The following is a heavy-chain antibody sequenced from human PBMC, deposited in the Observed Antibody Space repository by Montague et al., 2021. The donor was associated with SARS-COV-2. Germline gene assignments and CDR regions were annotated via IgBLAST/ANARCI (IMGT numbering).Heavy chain of an antibody. Sequence: PALVKPTQTLTLTGTFPGFSLSTSGMCVSWIRQPPGKALEWLALIDWXXXKYYSTSLKTRLTISKDTSKNPVVLTMTNMDPVDTATFYCARIPTARTPMGNYYYYGMDVWVQGATVTVSS. CDR3: ARIPTARTPMGNYYYYGMDV. CDR1: GFSLSTSGMC. V-gene: IGHV2-70*01. D-gene: IGHD5-18*01. J-gene: IGHJ6*02. CDR2: IDWXXXK.